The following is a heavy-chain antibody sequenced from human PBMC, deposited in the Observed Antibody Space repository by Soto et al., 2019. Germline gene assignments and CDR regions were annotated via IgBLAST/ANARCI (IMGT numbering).Heavy chain of an antibody. D-gene: IGHD6-13*01. Sequence: PSETLCLTCAVYGGSFSGYYLSWIRQPPGKGLEWIGEINHSGSTNYNPSLKSRVTISVDTSKNQFSLKLSSVTAADTAVYYCARGRSSWYLDYYYGMDVWGQGTTVTVSS. CDR3: ARGRSSWYLDYYYGMDV. J-gene: IGHJ6*02. CDR2: INHSGST. CDR1: GGSFSGYY. V-gene: IGHV4-34*01.